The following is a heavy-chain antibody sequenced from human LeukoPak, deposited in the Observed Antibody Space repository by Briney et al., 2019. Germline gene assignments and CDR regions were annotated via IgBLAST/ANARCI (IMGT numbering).Heavy chain of an antibody. V-gene: IGHV4-59*01. Sequence: SETLSLTCTVSGGSITTYYWNWIRQPPGKGLEWIGYFCYSGSTNYNPSLKSRVTISVDTSKNQFSLKLSSVTAADTAVYYCARLTYYYDSSGYFGGMDVWGQGTTVTVSS. J-gene: IGHJ6*02. CDR2: FCYSGST. CDR1: GGSITTYY. D-gene: IGHD3-22*01. CDR3: ARLTYYYDSSGYFGGMDV.